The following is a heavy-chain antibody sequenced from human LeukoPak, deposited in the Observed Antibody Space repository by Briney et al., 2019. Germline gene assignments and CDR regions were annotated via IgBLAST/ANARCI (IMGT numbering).Heavy chain of an antibody. J-gene: IGHJ5*02. V-gene: IGHV4-34*01. CDR1: GGSSSGYY. CDR2: INHSGST. D-gene: IGHD1-14*01. CDR3: ARGGIRGSRKKNWFDP. Sequence: SETLSLTCAVYGGSSSGYYWSWIRQPPGKGLEWIGEINHSGSTNYNPSLKSRVTISVDTSKNQFSLKLSSVTAADTAVYYCARGGIRGSRKKNWFDPWGQGTLVTVSS.